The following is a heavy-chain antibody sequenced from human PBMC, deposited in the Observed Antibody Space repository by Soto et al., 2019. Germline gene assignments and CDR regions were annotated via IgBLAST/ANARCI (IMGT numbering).Heavy chain of an antibody. CDR3: AKDWRTTVASPEYFQH. V-gene: IGHV3-23*01. Sequence: EVQLLESGGHLVQPGGSLRLSCAGSAFTFSSYAMSWVRQAPGKGLEWVSAISGSGGITYYADSVKGRFTFSRDNSKDTLYLQMDSLRAEDTAIYYCAKDWRTTVASPEYFQHWGQGTLVTVSS. J-gene: IGHJ1*01. CDR2: ISGSGGIT. D-gene: IGHD4-17*01. CDR1: AFTFSSYA.